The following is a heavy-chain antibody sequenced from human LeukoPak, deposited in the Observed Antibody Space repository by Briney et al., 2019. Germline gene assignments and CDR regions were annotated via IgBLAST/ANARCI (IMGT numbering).Heavy chain of an antibody. V-gene: IGHV1-2*02. CDR2: INPDSGGT. J-gene: IGHJ4*02. CDR1: GYTFTGYH. Sequence: ASVKVSCKASGYTFTGYHVHWMRQAPGQGLEWMGWINPDSGGTNNAQNFQGRVTLTRDTSSSTDYMELSGLRSDDTALYYCARDVPGYSSYFDSWGQGTLVTVSS. D-gene: IGHD6-19*01. CDR3: ARDVPGYSSYFDS.